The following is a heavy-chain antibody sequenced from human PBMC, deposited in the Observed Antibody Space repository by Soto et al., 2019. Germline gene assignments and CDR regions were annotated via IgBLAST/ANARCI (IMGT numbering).Heavy chain of an antibody. V-gene: IGHV2-26*01. Sequence: HVTLKESGPVRVRPTETLTLTCTVSGFSLNDARLGGTGIRQSPGKALEWLAHVFGSDEESLNPSLRSRVTISDDTSKSLVVLSKSTVDAWDPGTAVRAWTINDFWSGPRRYYYWGQGTLVTVSS. CDR2: VFGSDEE. CDR1: GFSLNDARLG. J-gene: IGHJ4*02. D-gene: IGHD3-3*01. CDR3: AWTINDFWSGPRRYYY.